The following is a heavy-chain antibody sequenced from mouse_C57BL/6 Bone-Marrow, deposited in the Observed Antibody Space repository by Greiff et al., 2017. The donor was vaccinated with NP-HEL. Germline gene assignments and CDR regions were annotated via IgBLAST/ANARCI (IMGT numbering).Heavy chain of an antibody. D-gene: IGHD3-2*02. Sequence: LEESGAELVKPGASVKLSCKASGYTFTEYTIHWVKQRSGQGLEWIGWFYPGSGSIKYNEKFKDKATLTADKSSSTVYMELSRLTSEDSAVYFCARHEGPLSSGYYAMDYWGQGTSVTVSS. CDR2: FYPGSGSI. CDR3: ARHEGPLSSGYYAMDY. V-gene: IGHV1-62-2*01. J-gene: IGHJ4*01. CDR1: GYTFTEYT.